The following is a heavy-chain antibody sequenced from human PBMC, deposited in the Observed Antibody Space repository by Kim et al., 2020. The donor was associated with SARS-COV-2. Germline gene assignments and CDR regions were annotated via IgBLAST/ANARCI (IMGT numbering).Heavy chain of an antibody. CDR3: ATCSSTSYGMDV. V-gene: IGHV3-21*01. D-gene: IGHD6-13*01. Sequence: GGSLRLSCVASGFSFSNYSMHWVRQAPGKGLEWVASISSGSSYIYYADSVKGRFTISRDNAKNSLYLHMNSLRAEDTAVYYCATCSSTSYGMDVWG. J-gene: IGHJ6*02. CDR2: ISSGSSYI. CDR1: GFSFSNYS.